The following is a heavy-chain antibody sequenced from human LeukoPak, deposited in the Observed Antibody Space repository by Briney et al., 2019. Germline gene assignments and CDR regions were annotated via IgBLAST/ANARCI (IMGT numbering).Heavy chain of an antibody. CDR2: INPNSGGT. CDR3: ARGIAVSGAAWFDP. Sequence: ASVKVSCKASGGIFSNYAISWVRQAPGQGLEWVGWINPNSGGTNYAQKFQGRVTMSRDTSISTAYMELSRLISDDTAVYYCARGIAVSGAAWFDPWGQGTLVTVSS. J-gene: IGHJ5*02. D-gene: IGHD6-13*01. CDR1: GGIFSNYA. V-gene: IGHV1-2*02.